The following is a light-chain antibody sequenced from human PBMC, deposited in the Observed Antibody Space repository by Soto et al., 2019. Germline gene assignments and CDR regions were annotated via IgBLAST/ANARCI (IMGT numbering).Light chain of an antibody. CDR3: SSHAGINNVYV. J-gene: IGLJ1*01. Sequence: QSALTQPPSASGSPGQSVTISCTGTSSDVGGYNYVSWYQQHPGKAPKVMIYEVNKRPSGVPDRFSGSKSGNTASLTVSGLQAEDEADYYCSSHAGINNVYVFGTGTKLTVL. V-gene: IGLV2-8*01. CDR1: SSDVGGYNY. CDR2: EVN.